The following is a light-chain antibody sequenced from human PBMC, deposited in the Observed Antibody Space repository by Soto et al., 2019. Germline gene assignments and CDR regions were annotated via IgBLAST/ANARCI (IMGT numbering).Light chain of an antibody. J-gene: IGKJ5*01. CDR1: QSVSSS. CDR2: DAS. Sequence: EIVLTQSPATLSLSPGERATLSCRASQSVSSSSAWYQQKPGQAPRLLIYDASNRATGIPARFSGSGSGTDFTLTISRLEPEDFAVYYCQQRSNWPPITFGQGTRLEIK. V-gene: IGKV3-11*01. CDR3: QQRSNWPPIT.